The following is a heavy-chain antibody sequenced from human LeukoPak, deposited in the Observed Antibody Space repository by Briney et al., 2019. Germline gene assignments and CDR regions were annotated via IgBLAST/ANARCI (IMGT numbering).Heavy chain of an antibody. D-gene: IGHD3-22*01. CDR1: GFTFSSYA. Sequence: GGSLRLSCVASGFTFSSYAMSWVRQAPGKGLEWVSAISGSGGSTYYADSVKGRFTISRDNSKNTLYLQMNSLRAEDTAVYYCAKYYYESYYFDYWGQGTLVTVSS. J-gene: IGHJ4*02. V-gene: IGHV3-23*01. CDR2: ISGSGGST. CDR3: AKYYYESYYFDY.